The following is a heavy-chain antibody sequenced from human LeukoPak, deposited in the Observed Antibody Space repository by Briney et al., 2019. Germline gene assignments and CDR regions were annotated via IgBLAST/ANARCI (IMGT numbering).Heavy chain of an antibody. CDR1: GFTFSDYY. CDR3: ARAPIVATIVFDY. D-gene: IGHD5-12*01. V-gene: IGHV3-11*01. CDR2: ISSSGSTI. J-gene: IGHJ4*02. Sequence: GGSLRLSCAASGFTFSDYYMSWIRQAPGKGLEWVSYISSSGSTICYADSVKGRFTISRDNAKNSLYLQMNSLRAEDTAVYYCARAPIVATIVFDYWGQGTLVTVSS.